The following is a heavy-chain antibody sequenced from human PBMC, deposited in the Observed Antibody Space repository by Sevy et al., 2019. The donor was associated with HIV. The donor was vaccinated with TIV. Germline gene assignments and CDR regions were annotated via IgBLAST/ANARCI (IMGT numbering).Heavy chain of an antibody. CDR1: GFTFSSYA. CDR2: ISGSGGST. V-gene: IGHV3-23*01. CDR3: AKGLRVTMIVVRTSYDY. J-gene: IGHJ4*02. D-gene: IGHD3-22*01. Sequence: GGSLRLSCAASGFTFSSYAMSWVRQAPEKGLEWVSVISGSGGSTYYADSVKGRFTISRDNSKNTLYLQMSSLRAEDTAVYYCAKGLRVTMIVVRTSYDYWGQGTLLTVSS.